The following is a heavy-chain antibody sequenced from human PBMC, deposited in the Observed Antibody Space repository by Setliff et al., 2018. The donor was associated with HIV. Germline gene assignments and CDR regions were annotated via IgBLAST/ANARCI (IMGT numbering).Heavy chain of an antibody. D-gene: IGHD3-22*01. V-gene: IGHV4-34*01. J-gene: IGHJ3*02. CDR2: INHNENT. Sequence: PSETLSLTCAVYGGSLSNYFWTWIRQSPGRGLEWIGEINHNENTNYNPSLKSRVTISVDTSRNQFSLNLSSVTAADTAVYFCARGRLRTTMIVVTTHWALDIWGQGTVVTVSS. CDR3: ARGRLRTTMIVVTTHWALDI. CDR1: GGSLSNYF.